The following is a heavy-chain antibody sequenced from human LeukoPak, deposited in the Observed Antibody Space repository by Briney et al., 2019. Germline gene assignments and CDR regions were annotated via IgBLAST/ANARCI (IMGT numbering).Heavy chain of an antibody. Sequence: HPGRSLRLSCAASGFTFSSYGMHWVRQAPGKGLEWVAVISYDGSNKYYADSVKGRFSISRDNAKNTLYLQMNSLRVEDTAVYYCARGRPHGNDYWGQGTLVTISS. J-gene: IGHJ4*02. CDR2: ISYDGSNK. V-gene: IGHV3-30*03. D-gene: IGHD4-23*01. CDR1: GFTFSSYG. CDR3: ARGRPHGNDY.